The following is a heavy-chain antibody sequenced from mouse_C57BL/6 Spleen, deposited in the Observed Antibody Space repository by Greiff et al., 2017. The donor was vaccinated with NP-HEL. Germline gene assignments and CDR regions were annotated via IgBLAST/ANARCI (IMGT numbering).Heavy chain of an antibody. CDR2: IYPGDGDT. CDR3: ARGRGGSSSWFAY. CDR1: GYAFSSSW. V-gene: IGHV1-82*01. D-gene: IGHD1-1*01. J-gene: IGHJ3*01. Sequence: VQLQQSGPELVKPGASVKISCKASGYAFSSSWMNWVKQRPGKGLEWIGRIYPGDGDTNYNGKFKGKATLTADKSSSTAYMQLSSLTSADSAVYFCARGRGGSSSWFAYWGQGTLVTVSA.